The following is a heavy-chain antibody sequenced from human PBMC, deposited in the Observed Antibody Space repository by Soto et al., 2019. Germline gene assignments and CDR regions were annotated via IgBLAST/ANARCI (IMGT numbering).Heavy chain of an antibody. CDR2: INAGNGNT. CDR3: ARAPITMVRGVITGTPDYHYYGIDV. CDR1: GDTFTSYA. D-gene: IGHD3-10*01. J-gene: IGHJ6*02. Sequence: ASVKVSCKASGDTFTSYAMHWVRQAPGQRLEWMGWINAGNGNTKYSQKFQGRVTITRDTSASTAYMELSGLRSEDTAVYYCARAPITMVRGVITGTPDYHYYGIDVWGQGTTVTVSS. V-gene: IGHV1-3*01.